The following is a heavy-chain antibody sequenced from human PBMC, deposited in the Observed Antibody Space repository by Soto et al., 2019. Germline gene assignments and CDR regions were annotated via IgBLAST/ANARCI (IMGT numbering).Heavy chain of an antibody. Sequence: SCKASGYTFTVYYMHWVRQAPGQGLEWMGWINPKSGGTMYPQKFQGRVTMTWDTSISTAYMALTRLRSDDTAVYYCARDLAKGGGSAGFDYWGPGTLVTVSS. V-gene: IGHV1-2*02. CDR3: ARDLAKGGGSAGFDY. CDR2: INPKSGGT. D-gene: IGHD1-26*01. J-gene: IGHJ4*02. CDR1: GYTFTVYY.